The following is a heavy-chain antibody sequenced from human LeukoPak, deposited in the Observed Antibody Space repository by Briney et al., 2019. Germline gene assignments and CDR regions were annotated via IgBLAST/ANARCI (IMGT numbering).Heavy chain of an antibody. J-gene: IGHJ6*02. Sequence: SETLSLTCSVSGGSISSYYWSWIRQPPGKGLEWIGYFYYSGSTNYNPSLKSRVTISVDTSKNQFSLKLSSVTAADTAVYYCARARQPYYYYCMDVWGQGTTVTVSS. CDR3: ARARQPYYYYCMDV. CDR1: GGSISSYY. V-gene: IGHV4-59*01. D-gene: IGHD5-18*01. CDR2: FYYSGST.